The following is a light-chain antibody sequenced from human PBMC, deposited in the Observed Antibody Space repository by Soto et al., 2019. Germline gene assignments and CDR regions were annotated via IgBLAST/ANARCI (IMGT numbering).Light chain of an antibody. CDR1: QSVNAAH. Sequence: IVLTQSPGTLSLSPGESATLSCRASQSVNAAHLAWYQQKPGQAPRRLLQGATTRATGSPDRFSGSGSGTDFTLTISKVEPEDTAVFYCHHYGSQPLTFGGGTKVEIK. CDR3: HHYGSQPLT. CDR2: GAT. V-gene: IGKV3-20*01. J-gene: IGKJ4*01.